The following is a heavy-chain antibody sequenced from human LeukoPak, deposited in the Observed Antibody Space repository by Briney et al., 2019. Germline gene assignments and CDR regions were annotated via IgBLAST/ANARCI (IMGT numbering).Heavy chain of an antibody. CDR1: GFTFSSYW. CDR3: ARGHYYDAKLFDY. CDR2: IKQDGSEK. D-gene: IGHD3-22*01. J-gene: IGHJ4*02. V-gene: IGHV3-7*04. Sequence: GGSLRLSCAASGFTFSSYWMSWVRQAPGKGLEWVANIKQDGSEKYYVDSVKGRFAISRDNAKNSLYLQMNSLRAEDTAVYYCARGHYYDAKLFDYWGQGTLVTVSS.